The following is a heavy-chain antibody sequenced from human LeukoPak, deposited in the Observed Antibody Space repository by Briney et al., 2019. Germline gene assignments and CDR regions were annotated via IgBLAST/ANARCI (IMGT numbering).Heavy chain of an antibody. CDR3: ARTGYCSSTSCYFHYYMDV. Sequence: SVKVSCXASGGTFSSYAISWVRQAPGQGLEWMGGIIPIFGTADYAQKFQGRVTITADESTSTAYMELSSLRSEDTAVYYCARTGYCSSTSCYFHYYMDVWGKGTTVTVSS. D-gene: IGHD2-2*01. V-gene: IGHV1-69*13. J-gene: IGHJ6*03. CDR1: GGTFSSYA. CDR2: IIPIFGTA.